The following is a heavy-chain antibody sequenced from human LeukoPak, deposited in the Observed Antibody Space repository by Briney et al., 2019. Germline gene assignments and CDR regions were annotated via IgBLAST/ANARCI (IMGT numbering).Heavy chain of an antibody. CDR2: TSGSGSSP. J-gene: IGHJ4*02. D-gene: IGHD5-12*01. CDR3: AKTTGGNAYDYIDY. CDR1: GFIFSDYS. Sequence: GGSLRLSCAASGFIFSDYSMNWVRQAPGKGLEWVSATSGSGSSPNYSDSVKGRFTISRDNSKNTLYLQMNSLRAEDTAVYYCAKTTGGNAYDYIDYWGQGTLVTVSS. V-gene: IGHV3-23*01.